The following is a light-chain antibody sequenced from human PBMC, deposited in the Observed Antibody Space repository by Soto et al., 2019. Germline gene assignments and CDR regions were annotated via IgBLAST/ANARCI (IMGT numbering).Light chain of an antibody. CDR3: QTWGTGIVV. V-gene: IGLV4-69*01. CDR2: LHSDGSH. CDR1: SGHSSYA. Sequence: QPVLTQPPSASASLGASVKLTCTLSSGHSSYAIAWHQQQPEKAPRYLMKLHSDGSHSKGDGIPDRFSGSSSGAERYLTISSLQSEDEAEYYCQTWGTGIVVFGGGTKVTVL. J-gene: IGLJ2*01.